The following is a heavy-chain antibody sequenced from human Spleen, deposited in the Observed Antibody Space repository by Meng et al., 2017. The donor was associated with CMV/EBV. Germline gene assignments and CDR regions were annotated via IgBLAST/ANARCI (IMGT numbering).Heavy chain of an antibody. Sequence: VKLVQSGAGGKKPGASVKVSCKASGYTFTGYYMHWVRQAPGQGLEWMGWINPNSGGTNYAQKFQGRVTMTRDTSISTAYMELSRLRSDDTAVYYCARDPPGIAARPPVYWGQGTLVTVSS. CDR3: ARDPPGIAARPPVY. CDR1: GYTFTGYY. J-gene: IGHJ4*02. CDR2: INPNSGGT. V-gene: IGHV1-2*02. D-gene: IGHD6-6*01.